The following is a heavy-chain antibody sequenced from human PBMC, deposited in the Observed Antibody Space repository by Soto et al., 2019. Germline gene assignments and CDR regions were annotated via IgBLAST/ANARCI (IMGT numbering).Heavy chain of an antibody. CDR2: IQYSGTA. J-gene: IGHJ4*02. D-gene: IGHD2-15*01. Sequence: QLQLQESGPGLVKPSETLSLTCTVSGDSIITGGYYWGWIRQPPGKGLEWIGNIQYSGTASYSPSLKRRVPISVGTSNNQFSLNLTSVTAADTAVSICVGGFPWVGFDYWGQGTLVTVSS. CDR3: VGGFPWVGFDY. V-gene: IGHV4-39*01. CDR1: GDSIITGGYY.